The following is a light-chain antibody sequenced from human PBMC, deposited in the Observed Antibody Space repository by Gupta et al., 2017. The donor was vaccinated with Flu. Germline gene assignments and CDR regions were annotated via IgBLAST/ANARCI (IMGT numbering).Light chain of an antibody. J-gene: IGKJ5*01. V-gene: IGKV1-39*01. CDR3: QQSYSTAIT. CDR2: AAS. Sequence: DIQMTQSPSSLSASVGDRVTITCRASQSISSYLNWYQQKPGKAPKLLIYAASSLQSGVPSRFSGSGYGTDFTLTISSLQHEDFATYYCQQSYSTAITFGQGTRLEIK. CDR1: QSISSY.